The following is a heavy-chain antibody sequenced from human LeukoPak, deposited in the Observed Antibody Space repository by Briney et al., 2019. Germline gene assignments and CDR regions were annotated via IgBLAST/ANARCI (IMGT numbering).Heavy chain of an antibody. CDR1: GYTFTSYG. CDR2: ISAYNGNT. CDR3: AREGLLWFGELLSGIYYFDY. D-gene: IGHD3-10*01. V-gene: IGHV1-18*01. Sequence: ASVKVSCKASGYTFTSYGISWVRQAPGHGLAWWGWISAYNGNTNYAHKLQGRVTMTTDTSTSTAYMELRSLRSDDTAVYYCAREGLLWFGELLSGIYYFDYWGQGTLVTVSS. J-gene: IGHJ4*02.